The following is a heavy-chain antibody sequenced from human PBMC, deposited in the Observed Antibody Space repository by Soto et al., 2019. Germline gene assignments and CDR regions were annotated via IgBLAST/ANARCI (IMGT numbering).Heavy chain of an antibody. D-gene: IGHD1-26*01. CDR2: INPSGGST. V-gene: IGHV1-46*01. CDR3: AREVGATGKYYFDY. CDR1: GGTFTSYY. Sequence: GASVKVSCKASGGTFTSYYMHWVRQAPGQGLEWMGIINPSGGSTSYAQKFQGRVTMTRDTFTSTVYMELSSLRSEDTAVYYCAREVGATGKYYFDYWGQGTLVTVSS. J-gene: IGHJ4*02.